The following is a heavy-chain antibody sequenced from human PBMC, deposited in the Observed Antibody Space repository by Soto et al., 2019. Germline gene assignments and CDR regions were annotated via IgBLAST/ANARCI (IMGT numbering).Heavy chain of an antibody. CDR1: GFKFYNYA. CDR2: ISWNSNTI. V-gene: IGHV3-9*01. Sequence: PGGSLRLSCAASGFKFYNYAMHWVRQAPGKGLEWVSGISWNSNTIAYAGSVKGRFTISRKDAKNSLYWQMHSLRAEDTAVDYGAKDTGPNWGQGTLVTVSS. J-gene: IGHJ4*02. CDR3: AKDTGPN.